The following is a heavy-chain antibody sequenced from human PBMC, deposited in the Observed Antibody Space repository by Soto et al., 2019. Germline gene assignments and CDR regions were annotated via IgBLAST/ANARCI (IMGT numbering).Heavy chain of an antibody. CDR3: ARDRFHVDSPPGYFDY. CDR2: INPNSGGT. V-gene: IGHV1-2*02. J-gene: IGHJ4*02. Sequence: QVQLVQSGAEVKKPGASVKVSCKASGYTFTGYYMHWVRQAPGQGLEWMGWINPNSGGTNYAQKFQGRVTMTRDTSISTAYMELSRLRSDDTAVYYCARDRFHVDSPPGYFDYWGQGTLVTVSS. CDR1: GYTFTGYY. D-gene: IGHD5-12*01.